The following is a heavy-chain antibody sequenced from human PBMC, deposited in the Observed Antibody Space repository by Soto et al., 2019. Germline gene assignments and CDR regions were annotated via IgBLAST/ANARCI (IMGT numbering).Heavy chain of an antibody. V-gene: IGHV1-69*02. J-gene: IGHJ4*02. CDR3: ARYGVIGYSYAWVY. CDR2: IIPIVGIP. D-gene: IGHD5-18*01. Sequence: QVQLVQSVAEVKNPGSSVKVSCKASGGTFSSYTISWVRQAPGHGLELLGRIIPIVGIPNYAQKFQGRVTITADKSTSTAYMEMSSLRSEDTAVYYCARYGVIGYSYAWVYCGQGTLVTVSS. CDR1: GGTFSSYT.